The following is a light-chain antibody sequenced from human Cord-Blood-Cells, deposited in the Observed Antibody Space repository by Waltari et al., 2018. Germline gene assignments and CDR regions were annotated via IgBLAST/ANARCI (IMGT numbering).Light chain of an antibody. Sequence: AIQLTQSPSSLSASAGAIVTITFRASQGISSALALYQQKPGKAPKLLIYDASSLESGVPSRFSGSGSGTDVTHTISSLQPEDFATYYGQQFNSYPRTFGPGTKVAIK. CDR1: QGISSA. CDR2: DAS. V-gene: IGKV1-13*02. J-gene: IGKJ3*01. CDR3: QQFNSYPRT.